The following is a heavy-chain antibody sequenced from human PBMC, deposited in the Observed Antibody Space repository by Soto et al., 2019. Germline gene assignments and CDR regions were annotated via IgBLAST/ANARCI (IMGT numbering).Heavy chain of an antibody. CDR3: ARAPPYHKANWFDL. CDR1: SGSLSSGGYY. V-gene: IGHV4-31*03. Sequence: SETLSLTCTVSSGSLSSGGYYWNWIRQHPVKGLEWIGYIYFTGITYSTPSLKSRVTLSVDTSKSQFSLELRSVTAADTAIYYCARAPPYHKANWFDLWGPGVLVTVS. CDR2: IYFTGIT. J-gene: IGHJ5*02.